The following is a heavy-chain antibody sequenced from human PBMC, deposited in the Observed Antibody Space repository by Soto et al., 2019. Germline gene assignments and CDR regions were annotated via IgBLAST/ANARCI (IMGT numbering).Heavy chain of an antibody. Sequence: GESLKISCKGSGYSFTSYWIGWVRQMPGKGLEWMGIIYPGDSDTRYSPSFQGQVTISADKSISTAYLQWSSLKASDTAMYYCARRTPPYYYDSSGYLLAFDIWGQGTMVTVS. J-gene: IGHJ3*02. CDR1: GYSFTSYW. CDR3: ARRTPPYYYDSSGYLLAFDI. V-gene: IGHV5-51*01. D-gene: IGHD3-22*01. CDR2: IYPGDSDT.